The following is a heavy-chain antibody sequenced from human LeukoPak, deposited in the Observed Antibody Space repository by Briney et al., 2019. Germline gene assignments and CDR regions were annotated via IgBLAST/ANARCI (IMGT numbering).Heavy chain of an antibody. J-gene: IGHJ4*02. CDR1: GFTVSSNY. V-gene: IGHV3-66*01. Sequence: GGSLRLSCAASGFTVSSNYMSWVRQAPGKGLEWVSVIYSGGSTYYADSVKGRFTISRGNSKNTLYLQMNSLRAEDTAVYYCARIISSWVYFDYWGQGTLVTVSS. D-gene: IGHD6-13*01. CDR2: IYSGGST. CDR3: ARIISSWVYFDY.